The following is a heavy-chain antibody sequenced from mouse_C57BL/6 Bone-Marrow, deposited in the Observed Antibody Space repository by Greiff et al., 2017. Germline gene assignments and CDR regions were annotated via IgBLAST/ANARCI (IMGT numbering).Heavy chain of an antibody. J-gene: IGHJ2*01. CDR1: GYSFTGYY. CDR3: AREDYYSNYFDY. D-gene: IGHD2-5*01. V-gene: IGHV1-42*01. CDR2: INPSTGGT. Sequence: VQLQQSGPELVKPGASVKISCKASGYSFTGYYMNWVKQSPEKSLEWIGEINPSTGGTTYNQKFKAKATLTVDKSSSTAYMQLKSLTSEDSADYYCAREDYYSNYFDYWGQGTTLTVSS.